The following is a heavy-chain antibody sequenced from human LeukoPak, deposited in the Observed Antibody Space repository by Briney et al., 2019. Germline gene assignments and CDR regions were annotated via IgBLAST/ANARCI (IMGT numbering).Heavy chain of an antibody. Sequence: GGSLRLSCAASGFTFSSYGIHWVRQAPGKGLEWVAFIRYDGSNEYYADSVKGRFTISRDNSKSTLFLQMNSLRTEDTAVYYCAKDQAHNWNYVQAIDYWGQGTPVTVSS. CDR1: GFTFSSYG. D-gene: IGHD1-7*01. V-gene: IGHV3-30*02. J-gene: IGHJ4*02. CDR3: AKDQAHNWNYVQAIDY. CDR2: IRYDGSNE.